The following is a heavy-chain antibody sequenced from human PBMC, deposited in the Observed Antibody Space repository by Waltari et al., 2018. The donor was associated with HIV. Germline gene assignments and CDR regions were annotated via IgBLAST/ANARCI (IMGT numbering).Heavy chain of an antibody. Sequence: QVQLQESGPGLVKPSQTLSLTCTVSGGSLSSGSSYWSCIRQPAGKGLEWIGRIYTSGSTNYNPSLKSRVTISVDTSKNQFSLKLSSVTAADTAVYYCARDRNYYYDSSGYFFNAFDISGQGTMVTVSS. V-gene: IGHV4-61*02. CDR2: IYTSGST. CDR3: ARDRNYYYDSSGYFFNAFDI. D-gene: IGHD3-22*01. J-gene: IGHJ3*02. CDR1: GGSLSSGSSY.